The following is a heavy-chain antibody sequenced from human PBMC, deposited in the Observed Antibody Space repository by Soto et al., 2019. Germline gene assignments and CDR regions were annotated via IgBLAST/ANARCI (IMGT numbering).Heavy chain of an antibody. D-gene: IGHD3-10*01. J-gene: IGHJ6*02. CDR2: ISRGSVHL. CDR3: ARYSGSIYGSGPGYYAIDV. CDR1: GFTFSNHS. V-gene: IGHV3-21*02. Sequence: EVQLVESGGGLVKPGGSLRLSCVASGFTFSNHSMNWVRQAPGKGLEWVSSISRGSVHLDYADSVKGRFTILRDNAKNSVYLQMDSLRVEDTALYYCARYSGSIYGSGPGYYAIDVWGQGTTVTVSS.